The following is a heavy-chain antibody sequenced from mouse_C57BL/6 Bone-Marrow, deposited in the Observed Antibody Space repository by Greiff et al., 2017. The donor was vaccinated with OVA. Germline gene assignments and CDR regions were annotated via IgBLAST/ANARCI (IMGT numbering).Heavy chain of an antibody. Sequence: DVMLVESGGDLVKPGGSLKLSCAASGFTFSSYGMSWVRQTPDKRLEWVATISSGGSSTYYPDSVKGRFTISRDHAKNTLYLQMSSLKSEDTASYYCARHGDYGSFFDYWGRGTTLTVSS. J-gene: IGHJ2*01. CDR2: ISSGGSST. CDR1: GFTFSSYG. V-gene: IGHV5-6*02. D-gene: IGHD1-1*01. CDR3: ARHGDYGSFFDY.